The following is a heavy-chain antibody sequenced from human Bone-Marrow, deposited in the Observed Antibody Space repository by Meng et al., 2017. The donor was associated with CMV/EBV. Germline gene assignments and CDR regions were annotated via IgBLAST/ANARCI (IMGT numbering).Heavy chain of an antibody. CDR1: GFTFSSYA. D-gene: IGHD2-2*01. V-gene: IGHV3-30*04. Sequence: GGSLRLSCAASGFTFSSYAMHWVRQAPGKGLEWVAVISYDGSNKYYADSVKGRFTISRDNSKSTLYLQMNSLRAEDTAVYYCARAAPTIVVVPAAHPDYWGQGTLVTVSS. CDR2: ISYDGSNK. J-gene: IGHJ4*02. CDR3: ARAAPTIVVVPAAHPDY.